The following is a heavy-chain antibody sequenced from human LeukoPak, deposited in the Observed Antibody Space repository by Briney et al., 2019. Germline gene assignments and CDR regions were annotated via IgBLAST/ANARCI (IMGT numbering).Heavy chain of an antibody. CDR1: EFMFSDHG. V-gene: IGHV3-23*01. D-gene: IGHD5/OR15-5a*01. J-gene: IGHJ4*02. CDR3: ANPGSTYFGY. Sequence: GGSLRLSCAASEFMFSDHGMHWVRQAPGKGLEWVSAISGSGGSTYYADSVKGRFTISRDNSKNTLYLQMNSLRAEDTAVYYCANPGSTYFGYWGQGTLVTVSS. CDR2: ISGSGGST.